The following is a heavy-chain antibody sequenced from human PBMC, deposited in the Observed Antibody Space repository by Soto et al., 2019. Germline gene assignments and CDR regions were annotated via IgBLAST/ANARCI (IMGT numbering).Heavy chain of an antibody. J-gene: IGHJ6*02. CDR2: ISYDGSNK. CDR3: AREPVVVDYYGMDV. D-gene: IGHD2-15*01. Sequence: QVQLVESGGGVVQPGRSLRLSCAASGFTFSSYAMHWVRQAPGKGLEWVAVISYDGSNKYYADSVKGRFTISRDNSKNTLYLQMNSLRAEDTAVYYCAREPVVVDYYGMDVWGQGTTVTVSS. CDR1: GFTFSSYA. V-gene: IGHV3-30-3*01.